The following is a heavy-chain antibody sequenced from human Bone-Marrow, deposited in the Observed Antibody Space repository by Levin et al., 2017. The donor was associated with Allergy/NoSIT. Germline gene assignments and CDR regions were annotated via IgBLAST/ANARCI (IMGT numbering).Heavy chain of an antibody. D-gene: IGHD3-3*01. Sequence: SQTLSLTCAVYDGSFSGYYWSWIRQPPGKGLEWIGEINHSGILNYNPSLKSRVTISVDTSKQQFSLILSSVTAADTAVYYCARVITRITNVGLVIDSLFDPWGPGTLVTVSS. J-gene: IGHJ5*02. V-gene: IGHV4-34*01. CDR1: DGSFSGYY. CDR3: ARVITRITNVGLVIDSLFDP. CDR2: INHSGIL.